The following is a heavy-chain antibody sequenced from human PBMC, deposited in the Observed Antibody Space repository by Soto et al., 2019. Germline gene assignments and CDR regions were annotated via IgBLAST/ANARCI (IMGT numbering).Heavy chain of an antibody. CDR2: IYSGGTT. V-gene: IGHV3-66*01. CDR1: GFTVSSNY. J-gene: IGHJ4*02. CDR3: ARGRPGRGTDCCPIEY. Sequence: EVQLVESGGGLVQPGGSLRLSCAASGFTVSSNYMSWVRQAPGKGLESVSFIYSGGTTYYADSVKGRFTISRDSSKNTVFLQMTSLRAEDTAVYYCARGRPGRGTDCCPIEYWCQGILVIVSS. D-gene: IGHD2-21*02.